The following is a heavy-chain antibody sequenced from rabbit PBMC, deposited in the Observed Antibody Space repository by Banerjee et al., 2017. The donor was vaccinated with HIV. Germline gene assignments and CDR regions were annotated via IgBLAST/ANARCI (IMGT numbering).Heavy chain of an antibody. Sequence: QEQLEESGGGLVTLGGSLTLTCKASGFSFSSGYDMCWVRQAPGKGLEWIACINTSSGNTVYASWAKGRFTISKTSSTTVTLQMTSLTAADTATYFCARSSGDVSLNLRGQGTLVTVS. D-gene: IGHD2-1*01. V-gene: IGHV1S45*01. CDR1: GFSFSSGYD. CDR3: ARSSGDVSLNL. J-gene: IGHJ4*01. CDR2: INTSSGNT.